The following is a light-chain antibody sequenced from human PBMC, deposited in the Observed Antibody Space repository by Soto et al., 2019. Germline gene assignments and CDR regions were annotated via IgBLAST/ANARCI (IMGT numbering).Light chain of an antibody. Sequence: EIVLTQSPGTLSLSPGERATLSCRASQSVSSSYLAWYQQKLGQAPRLLIYGASSRATGIPDRFSGSGSGTDFTLTISRLEPEDFAVYYCQQYGSSTYTFGQGTKVDI. CDR3: QQYGSSTYT. V-gene: IGKV3-20*01. CDR2: GAS. CDR1: QSVSSSY. J-gene: IGKJ2*01.